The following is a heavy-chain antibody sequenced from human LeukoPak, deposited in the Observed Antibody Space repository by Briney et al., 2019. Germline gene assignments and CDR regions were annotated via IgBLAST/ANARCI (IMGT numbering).Heavy chain of an antibody. V-gene: IGHV3-23*01. Sequence: GGSLRLSCEASGFTFSSYGITWVRQAPGKGLEWVSGISGSSGNIYCADSVKGRFTISRDSSKNTLYLQMNSLRVEDTAVYYCARWAGYGDSWGQGTLVTVSS. CDR3: ARWAGYGDS. CDR2: ISGSSGNI. D-gene: IGHD5-12*01. CDR1: GFTFSSYG. J-gene: IGHJ4*02.